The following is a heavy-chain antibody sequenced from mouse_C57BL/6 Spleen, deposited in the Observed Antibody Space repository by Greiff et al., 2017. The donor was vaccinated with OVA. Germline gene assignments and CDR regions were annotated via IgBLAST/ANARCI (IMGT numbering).Heavy chain of an antibody. Sequence: EVQLQESGAELVRPGASVKLSCTASGFNIKDDYMHWVKQRPEQGLEWIGWIDPENGDTEYASKFQGKATITADTSSNTAYLQLGSLTSEDTAVYYCTKVPYYGSSYGYFDVWGTGTTVTVSS. CDR1: GFNIKDDY. CDR2: IDPENGDT. J-gene: IGHJ1*03. D-gene: IGHD1-1*01. V-gene: IGHV14-4*01. CDR3: TKVPYYGSSYGYFDV.